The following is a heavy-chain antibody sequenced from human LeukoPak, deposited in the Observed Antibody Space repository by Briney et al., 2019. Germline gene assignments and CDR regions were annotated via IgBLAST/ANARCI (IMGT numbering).Heavy chain of an antibody. CDR2: IRSKANSSAT. J-gene: IGHJ4*02. CDR1: GFTFSGSS. D-gene: IGHD1-7*01. CDR3: TRTGELFSFSY. Sequence: GGSLRLSCAASGFTFSGSSMHWVRQAAGKGLEWVGRIRSKANSSATAYAASVKGRFTISRDDSKHTAYLQMNSLETEATDVYSCTRTGELFSFSYWGQGTLVTVSS. V-gene: IGHV3-73*01.